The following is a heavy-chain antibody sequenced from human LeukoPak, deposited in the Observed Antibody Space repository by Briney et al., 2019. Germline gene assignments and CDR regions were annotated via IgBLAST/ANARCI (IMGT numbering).Heavy chain of an antibody. CDR3: VRGPPQMMVPIY. Sequence: GGSLRLSCAASGFTVSNNYVTWVRQAPGKGLEWVAVIYSGGTMYYADSVKGRFTISRDNSKNTLYLQMNSLRVEDTAVYYCVRGPPQMMVPIYWGQGTLVTVSS. D-gene: IGHD3-22*01. CDR1: GFTVSNNY. J-gene: IGHJ4*02. V-gene: IGHV3-53*01. CDR2: IYSGGTM.